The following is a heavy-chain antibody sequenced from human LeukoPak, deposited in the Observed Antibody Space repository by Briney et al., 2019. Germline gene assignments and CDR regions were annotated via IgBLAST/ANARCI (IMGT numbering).Heavy chain of an antibody. CDR3: ARGFAVMRGAHPYCFDY. CDR1: GGSINSYY. Sequence: PSDPLSLTHSVSGGSINSYYWSWIRQPAGKGLAGIGRIYTSGSTNHKPSLKSRVTISVDKSKNEFSLKLSSVTAADTAVYSCARGFAVMRGAHPYCFDYWGQGTLVTVSS. CDR2: IYTSGST. D-gene: IGHD3-16*01. V-gene: IGHV4-4*07. J-gene: IGHJ4*02.